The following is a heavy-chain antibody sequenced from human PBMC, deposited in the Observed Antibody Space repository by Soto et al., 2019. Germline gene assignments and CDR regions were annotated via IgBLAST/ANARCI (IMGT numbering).Heavy chain of an antibody. J-gene: IGHJ6*02. CDR3: PSRPNHGSI. V-gene: IGHV3-53*01. CDR2: SYSGGNT. CDR1: GLPVSNNY. Sequence: GGSLRLSCAASGLPVSNNYMSWVRQAPGKGLEWVSVSYSGGNTNYAYSVQCRFIISRDNSQNTLHLQRNNLRADHTAVYYCPSRPNHGSIRGQGPTVTVSS.